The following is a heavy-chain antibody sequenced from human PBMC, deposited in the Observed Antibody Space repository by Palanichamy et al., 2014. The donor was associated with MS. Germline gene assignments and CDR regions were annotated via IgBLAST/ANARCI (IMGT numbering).Heavy chain of an antibody. D-gene: IGHD2-2*01. CDR3: ASTYSVPAADERAEYYYGMDV. J-gene: IGHJ6*02. CDR1: GFTFSSYE. V-gene: IGHV3-48*03. Sequence: EVQLVESGGGLVQPGGSLRLSCAASGFTFSSYEMNWVRQAPGKGLEWVSYISSSGSTIYYADSVKGRFTISRDNAKNSLYLQMNSLRAEDTAVYYCASTYSVPAADERAEYYYGMDVWGQGTTVTVSS. CDR2: ISSSGSTI.